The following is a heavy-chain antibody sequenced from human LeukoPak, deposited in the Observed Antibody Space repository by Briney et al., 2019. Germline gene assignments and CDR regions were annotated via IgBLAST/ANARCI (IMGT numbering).Heavy chain of an antibody. CDR3: ARVGAAAADYFDY. J-gene: IGHJ4*02. V-gene: IGHV1-2*06. CDR2: INPNSGGT. Sequence: ASVKVSCKASGYTFTGYYMHWVRQAPGQGLEWMGRINPNSGGTNYAQKFQGRVTMTRDTSISTAYMELSRLRSDDTAVYYCARVGAAAADYFDYWGQGTLVTVSS. CDR1: GYTFTGYY. D-gene: IGHD6-13*01.